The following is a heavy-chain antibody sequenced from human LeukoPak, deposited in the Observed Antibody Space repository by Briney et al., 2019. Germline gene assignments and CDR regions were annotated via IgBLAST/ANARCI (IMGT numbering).Heavy chain of an antibody. CDR2: ISSSSSYI. V-gene: IGHV3-21*01. CDR3: ARDLASSIAARFDI. J-gene: IGHJ3*02. CDR1: GFTFSSYG. D-gene: IGHD6-6*01. Sequence: GGSLRLSCAASGFTFSSYGMNWVRQAPGKGLEWVSSISSSSSYIYYADSVKGRFTISRDNAKNSLYLQMNSLRAEDTAVYYCARDLASSIAARFDIWGQGTMVTVSS.